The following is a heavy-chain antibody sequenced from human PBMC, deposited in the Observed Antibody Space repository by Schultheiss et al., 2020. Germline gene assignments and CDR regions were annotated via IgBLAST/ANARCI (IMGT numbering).Heavy chain of an antibody. J-gene: IGHJ6*02. D-gene: IGHD6-13*01. CDR3: ARDRYSSSWYEAYYYYYGMDV. Sequence: SETLSLTCAVSGYSISSGYYWGWIRQPPGKGLEWIGSIYHSGSTYYNPSLKSRVTISVDTSKNQFSLKLSSVTAADTAVYYCARDRYSSSWYEAYYYYYGMDVWGQGTTGTVSS. CDR2: IYHSGST. V-gene: IGHV4-38-2*02. CDR1: GYSISSGYY.